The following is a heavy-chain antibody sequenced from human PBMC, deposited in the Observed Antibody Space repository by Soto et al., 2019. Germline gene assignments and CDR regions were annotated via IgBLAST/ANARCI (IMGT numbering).Heavy chain of an antibody. Sequence: QVQLVQSGAEVQKPGASVKVSCKASGYTFTRYDITWVRQATGQGLEWMGWMNPNSGNTGYAQKFQGRVTMTRNTSISTAYMELSSLRSEDRAVYYCATANWGWYYYYGMDVWGQGTTVTVSS. CDR2: MNPNSGNT. V-gene: IGHV1-8*01. J-gene: IGHJ6*02. D-gene: IGHD7-27*01. CDR3: ATANWGWYYYYGMDV. CDR1: GYTFTRYD.